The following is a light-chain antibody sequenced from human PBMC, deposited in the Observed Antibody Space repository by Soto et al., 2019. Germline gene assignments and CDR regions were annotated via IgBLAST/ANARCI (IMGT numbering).Light chain of an antibody. V-gene: IGKV3-20*01. Sequence: EIVLTQSPGTLYLSTGERATLSCRASQRGSCNYLAWYQQKPGQAPRLLVYGASRRATGIPDRFSGSGSGTDFTLTISRLEPEDFAVYYCQEYGSSPRTFGQGTKLEIK. CDR1: QRGSCNY. J-gene: IGKJ2*01. CDR2: GAS. CDR3: QEYGSSPRT.